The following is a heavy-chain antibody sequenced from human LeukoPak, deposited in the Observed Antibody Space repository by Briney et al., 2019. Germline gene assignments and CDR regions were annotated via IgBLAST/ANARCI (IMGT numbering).Heavy chain of an antibody. Sequence: PGRSLRLSCAASGFTFSSHALHWVRQAPGKGLEWVSAISGSGGSTYYADSVKGRFTISRDNSKNTLYLQMNSLRAEDTAVYCCAELGVTMIGGVWGKGTTVTISS. D-gene: IGHD3-10*02. V-gene: IGHV3-23*01. J-gene: IGHJ6*04. CDR1: GFTFSSHA. CDR3: AELGVTMIGGV. CDR2: ISGSGGST.